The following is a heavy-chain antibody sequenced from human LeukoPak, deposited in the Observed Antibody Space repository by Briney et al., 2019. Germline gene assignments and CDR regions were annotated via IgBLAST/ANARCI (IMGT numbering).Heavy chain of an antibody. V-gene: IGHV5-51*01. Sequence: GESLKISCKGSGYSFTTNWIGWVRQMPGKGLEWMGTIYPGDSDTKYSPSFQGQVTISADKSISTAYLQWSSLRASDTAMYYCARSLGGDRRGNFDYWGQGTLVTVSS. CDR3: ARSLGGDRRGNFDY. J-gene: IGHJ4*02. CDR1: GYSFTTNW. D-gene: IGHD2-21*02. CDR2: IYPGDSDT.